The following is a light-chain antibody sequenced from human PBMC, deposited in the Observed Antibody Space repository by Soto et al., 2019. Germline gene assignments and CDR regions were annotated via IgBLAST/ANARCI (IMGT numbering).Light chain of an antibody. CDR1: QTINNY. J-gene: IGKJ1*01. Sequence: DIQMTQSPSSLSASVGDRVTITCRASQTINNYVSWYQQKPGKAPKSLIYAASTLQRGVPTRFSGNGSGTDFTLTINSLQPEDSAIYYCQQSAKIPRTFGQGTKVEI. V-gene: IGKV1-39*01. CDR2: AAS. CDR3: QQSAKIPRT.